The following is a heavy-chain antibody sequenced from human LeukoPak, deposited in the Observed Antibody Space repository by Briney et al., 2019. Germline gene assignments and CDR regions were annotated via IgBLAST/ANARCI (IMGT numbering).Heavy chain of an antibody. V-gene: IGHV3-7*01. J-gene: IGHJ4*02. D-gene: IGHD2-8*01. Sequence: GGSLRLSCAVSGFTFGSYWMNWVRLAPGKGLEWVANIKQDGSEKNYVDSVKGRFTIFRDNAKSSLFLQMNDLRAEDTAVYYCAKGGRGNGEVYWGQGTLVTVSS. CDR1: GFTFGSYW. CDR2: IKQDGSEK. CDR3: AKGGRGNGEVY.